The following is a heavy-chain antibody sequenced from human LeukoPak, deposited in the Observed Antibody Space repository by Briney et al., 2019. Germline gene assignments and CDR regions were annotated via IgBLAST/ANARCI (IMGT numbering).Heavy chain of an antibody. CDR3: ARDSFKVPAARRFFDY. J-gene: IGHJ4*02. Sequence: KSSETLSLTCAVYGGSFSGYYWSWIRQPPGKGLEWIGEINHSGSTNYNPSLKSRVTISVDTSKNQFSLKLSSVTAADTAVYYCARDSFKVPAARRFFDYWGQGTLVTVSS. CDR2: INHSGST. CDR1: GGSFSGYY. D-gene: IGHD2-2*01. V-gene: IGHV4-34*01.